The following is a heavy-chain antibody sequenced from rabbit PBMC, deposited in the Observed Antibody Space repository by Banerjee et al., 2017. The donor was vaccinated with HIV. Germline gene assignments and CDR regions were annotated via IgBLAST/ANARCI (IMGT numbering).Heavy chain of an antibody. Sequence: QSLEESGGDLVKPGASLTLTSTASGIDLSSSYYMCWVRQAPGKGLEWIACIYTGRSGSTYYASWAKGRFTVSKTSSTTVTLQMTSLTAADTATYFCARDLAGVIGWNFNLWGQGTLVTVS. V-gene: IGHV1S40*01. D-gene: IGHD4-1*01. CDR2: IYTGRSGST. J-gene: IGHJ4*01. CDR1: GIDLSSSYY. CDR3: ARDLAGVIGWNFNL.